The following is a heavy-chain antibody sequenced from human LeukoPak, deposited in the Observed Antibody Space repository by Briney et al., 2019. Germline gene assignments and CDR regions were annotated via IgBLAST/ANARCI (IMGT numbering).Heavy chain of an antibody. J-gene: IGHJ4*02. Sequence: GASVKVSCKASGYTFTSYDINWVRQAPGQGLEWMGWINTNTGNPTYAQGFTGRFVFSLDTSVSTAYLQISSLKAEDTAVYYCARSKAAGTRTAPTAFDYWGQGTLVTVSS. CDR2: INTNTGNP. V-gene: IGHV7-4-1*02. CDR3: ARSKAAGTRTAPTAFDY. D-gene: IGHD6-13*01. CDR1: GYTFTSYD.